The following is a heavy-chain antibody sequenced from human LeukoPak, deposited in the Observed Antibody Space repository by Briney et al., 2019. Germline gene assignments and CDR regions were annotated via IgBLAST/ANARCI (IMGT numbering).Heavy chain of an antibody. J-gene: IGHJ4*02. Sequence: GRSLRLSCAASGFTFSSYAMHWVRQAPGKGLEWVSAISGSGGSTYYADSVKGRFTISRDNSKNTLYLQMNSLRAEDTAVYYCAKDLGSSSWYGFDYWGQGTLVTVSS. CDR3: AKDLGSSSWYGFDY. CDR2: ISGSGGST. V-gene: IGHV3-23*01. D-gene: IGHD6-13*01. CDR1: GFTFSSYA.